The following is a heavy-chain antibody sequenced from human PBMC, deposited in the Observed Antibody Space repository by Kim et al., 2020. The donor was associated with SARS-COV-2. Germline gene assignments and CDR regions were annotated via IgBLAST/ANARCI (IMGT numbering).Heavy chain of an antibody. V-gene: IGHV1-18*01. Sequence: ASVKVSCKASGYTFTSYGISWVRQAPGQGLEWMGWISAYNGNTNYAQKLQGRVTMTTDTSTSTAYMELRSLRSDDTAVYYCARMYYYDSSGYPLDYWGQGTLFTVSS. CDR2: ISAYNGNT. J-gene: IGHJ4*02. CDR1: GYTFTSYG. D-gene: IGHD3-22*01. CDR3: ARMYYYDSSGYPLDY.